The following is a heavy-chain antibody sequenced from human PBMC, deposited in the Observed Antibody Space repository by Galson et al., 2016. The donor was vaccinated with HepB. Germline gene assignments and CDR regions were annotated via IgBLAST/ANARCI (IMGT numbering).Heavy chain of an antibody. J-gene: IGHJ4*02. Sequence: SLRLSCAASGFTFSKAWFTWVRQAPGKGLEWVGRIRPQRDRKTPVSAAPVEGRFTIPRDDSKNTLYLQMNSLTTEDTALYYCYGHLDYWGRGTLVTVSS. V-gene: IGHV3-15*01. CDR1: GFTFSKAW. CDR3: YGHLDY. CDR2: IRPQRDRKTP. D-gene: IGHD4-17*01.